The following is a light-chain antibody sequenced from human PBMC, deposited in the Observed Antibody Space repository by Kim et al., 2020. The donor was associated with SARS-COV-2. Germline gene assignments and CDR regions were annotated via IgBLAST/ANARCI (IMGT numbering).Light chain of an antibody. CDR1: RRDVGRYNA. V-gene: IGLV2-14*03. Sequence: QSVTIPCTGTRRDVGRYNARSGEQQHPSRAPIIMIYDHSNRPSGVSKRFTGFKCGNTASLTTSGLQTEDEGDYYLSSYTSSSTRVFGGGTQLTVL. CDR3: SSYTSSSTRV. CDR2: DHS. J-gene: IGLJ3*02.